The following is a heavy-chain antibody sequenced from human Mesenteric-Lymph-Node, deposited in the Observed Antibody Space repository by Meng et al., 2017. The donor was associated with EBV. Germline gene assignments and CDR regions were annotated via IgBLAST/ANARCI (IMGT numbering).Heavy chain of an antibody. V-gene: IGHV1-3*01. Sequence: QGQIVQSGAEVKQPGASVKVSCEASGYTFTSYAMHWVRQAPGQRLEWMGWINVGNGDTKYSQKFHGRVTITRDTSATTAYMELRSLTSEDTAVYYCARDSTGDSRRFDPWGQGTLVTVSS. CDR3: ARDSTGDSRRFDP. D-gene: IGHD3-22*01. CDR2: INVGNGDT. J-gene: IGHJ5*02. CDR1: GYTFTSYA.